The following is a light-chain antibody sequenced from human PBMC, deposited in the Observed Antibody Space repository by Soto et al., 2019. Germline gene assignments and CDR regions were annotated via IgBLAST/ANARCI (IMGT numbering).Light chain of an antibody. CDR3: QQYGSSPWT. V-gene: IGKV3-20*01. Sequence: EIVLTQSPGTLSLSPGERATLSCRASQSVSTNYLAWYQQKPGQAPRVLIYGASSRVAGIPDRFSGSGSGTDFTLTISRLEPEDFAVYYCQQYGSSPWTFGQGTKVDI. CDR2: GAS. CDR1: QSVSTNY. J-gene: IGKJ1*01.